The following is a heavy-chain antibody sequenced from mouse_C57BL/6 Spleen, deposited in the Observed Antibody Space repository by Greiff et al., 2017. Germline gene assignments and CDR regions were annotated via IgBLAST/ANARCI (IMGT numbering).Heavy chain of an antibody. CDR1: GFTFSSYG. CDR3: ARHEGYDGYYYFDY. D-gene: IGHD2-3*01. CDR2: ISSGGSFT. J-gene: IGHJ2*01. Sequence: EVKLVESGGDLVKPGGSLKLSCAASGFTFSSYGMSWVRQTPDKRLEWVATISSGGSFTYYPDSVKGRFTISRDNAKNTLYLQMSSLKSEDTAMYYCARHEGYDGYYYFDYWGQGTTLTVSS. V-gene: IGHV5-6*01.